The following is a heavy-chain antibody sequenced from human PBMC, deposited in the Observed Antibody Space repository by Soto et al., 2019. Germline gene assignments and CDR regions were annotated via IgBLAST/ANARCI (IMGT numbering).Heavy chain of an antibody. CDR3: AQPLEISNYDILTGYPWRALDI. D-gene: IGHD3-9*01. CDR1: GFTFSSYA. J-gene: IGHJ3*02. Sequence: PGGSLRLSCAASGFTFSSYAMSWVRQAPGKGLEWVSAISGSGGSTYYADSVKGRFTISRDNSKNTLYLQMNSLRAEDTAVYYCAQPLEISNYDILTGYPWRALDIWGQGTMVTVSS. CDR2: ISGSGGST. V-gene: IGHV3-23*01.